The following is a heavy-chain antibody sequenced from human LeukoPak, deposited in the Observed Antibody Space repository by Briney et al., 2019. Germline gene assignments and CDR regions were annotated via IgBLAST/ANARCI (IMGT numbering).Heavy chain of an antibody. Sequence: SETLSLTCAVYGGSFSGYYWSWIRQPPGKGLEWIGEINHSGSTNYNPSLKSRVTTSVDTSKNQFSLKLSSVTAADTAVYYCARRYSSGWYVRDRGHAFDPWGQGTLVTVSS. CDR3: ARRYSSGWYVRDRGHAFDP. V-gene: IGHV4-34*01. J-gene: IGHJ5*02. D-gene: IGHD6-19*01. CDR1: GGSFSGYY. CDR2: INHSGST.